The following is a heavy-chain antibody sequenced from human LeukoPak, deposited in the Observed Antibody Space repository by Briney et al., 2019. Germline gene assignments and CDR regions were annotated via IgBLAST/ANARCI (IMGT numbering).Heavy chain of an antibody. CDR3: ANRWYSNDYDY. V-gene: IGHV3-23*01. J-gene: IGHJ4*02. CDR1: GFTFSAYT. D-gene: IGHD1-26*01. CDR2: LSTSGDST. Sequence: GGSLRLSCAASGFTFSAYTMSWVRQAPGKGLEWVSALSTSGDSTYYADSMKGRFTISRDNSKNTLYLQMNSLRAEDTAVYYCANRWYSNDYDYWGQGTLVTVSS.